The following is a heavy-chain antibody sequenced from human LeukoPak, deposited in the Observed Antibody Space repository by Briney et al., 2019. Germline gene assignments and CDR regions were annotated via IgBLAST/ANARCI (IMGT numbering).Heavy chain of an antibody. J-gene: IGHJ4*02. CDR3: ARDSRNVAPMVGAVAMRELYYFDY. V-gene: IGHV3-23*01. CDR2: FSGSGGST. Sequence: PGGSLRLSCAASGFTFYSYAMNWVRQAPGKGLEWVSTFSGSGGSTYYADSVKGRFTISRDNSKNTLYLQMNSLRAEDTAVYYCARDSRNVAPMVGAVAMRELYYFDYWGQGTPVTVSS. CDR1: GFTFYSYA. D-gene: IGHD6-19*01.